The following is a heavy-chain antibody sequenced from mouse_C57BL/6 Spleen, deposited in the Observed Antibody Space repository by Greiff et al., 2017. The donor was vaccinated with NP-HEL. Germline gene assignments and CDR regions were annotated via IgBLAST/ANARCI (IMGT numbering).Heavy chain of an antibody. Sequence: VKLQESGAELARPGASVKLSCKASGYTFTSYGISWVKQRTGQGLEWIGEIYPRSGNTYYNEKFKGKATLTADKSSSTAYMELRSLTSEDSAVYFCARRALITTVVAPYWYFDVWGTGTTVTVSS. V-gene: IGHV1-81*01. CDR1: GYTFTSYG. D-gene: IGHD1-1*01. CDR2: IYPRSGNT. CDR3: ARRALITTVVAPYWYFDV. J-gene: IGHJ1*03.